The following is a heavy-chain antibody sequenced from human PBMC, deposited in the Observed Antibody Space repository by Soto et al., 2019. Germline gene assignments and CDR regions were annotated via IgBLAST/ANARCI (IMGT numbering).Heavy chain of an antibody. Sequence: SETLSLTCTVSGGSISSSSYYWGWIRQPPGKGLEWIGSIYYSGSSNYSPSLKSRVTISVDTSKNQFSLKLSSVIAADTAVYYCARLGGVTMVRGVLTAFDIWGQGTMVTVSS. J-gene: IGHJ3*02. CDR2: IYYSGSS. D-gene: IGHD3-10*01. V-gene: IGHV4-39*01. CDR3: ARLGGVTMVRGVLTAFDI. CDR1: GGSISSSSYY.